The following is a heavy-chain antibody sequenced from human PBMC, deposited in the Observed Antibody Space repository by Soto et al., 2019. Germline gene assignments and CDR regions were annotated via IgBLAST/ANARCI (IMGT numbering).Heavy chain of an antibody. V-gene: IGHV3-21*01. Sequence: EVQLVESGGGLVKPGGSLRLSCAASGFTFSTYGLNWLRQAPGMGLEWVSSISTSGVYIYYADSVKDRFTTSRDNAKNALYLPMLSLTAEDTAGYYCLRGGVFRYFDDTPWGQGTRVTVSS. CDR1: GFTFSTYG. J-gene: IGHJ5*02. CDR3: LRGGVFRYFDDTP. D-gene: IGHD3-9*01. CDR2: ISTSGVYI.